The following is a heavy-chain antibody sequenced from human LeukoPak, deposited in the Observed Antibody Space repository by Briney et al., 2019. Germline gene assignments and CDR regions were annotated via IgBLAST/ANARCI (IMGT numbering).Heavy chain of an antibody. V-gene: IGHV3-21*01. Sequence: GGSLRLSCAASGFTLIEFWMTWVRQAPGKGLEWVSSISSSSSYIYYADSVKGRFTISRDNAKNSLYLQMNSLRAEDTAVYYCARDHIRGSYYHDYWGQGTLVTVSS. D-gene: IGHD1-26*01. J-gene: IGHJ4*02. CDR2: ISSSSSYI. CDR3: ARDHIRGSYYHDY. CDR1: GFTLIEFW.